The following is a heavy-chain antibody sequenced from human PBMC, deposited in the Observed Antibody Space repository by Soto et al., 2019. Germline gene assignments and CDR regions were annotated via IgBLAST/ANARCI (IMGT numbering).Heavy chain of an antibody. V-gene: IGHV3-48*03. CDR3: ARVGSTTVVTPFYFDY. D-gene: IGHD4-17*01. CDR1: GFTFSSYE. Sequence: GGSLRLFCAASGFTFSSYEMNWVRQAPGKGLEWVSYISSSGSTIYYADSVKGRFTISRDNAKNSLYLQMNSLRAEDTAVYYCARVGSTTVVTPFYFDYWGQGTLVTVSS. CDR2: ISSSGSTI. J-gene: IGHJ4*02.